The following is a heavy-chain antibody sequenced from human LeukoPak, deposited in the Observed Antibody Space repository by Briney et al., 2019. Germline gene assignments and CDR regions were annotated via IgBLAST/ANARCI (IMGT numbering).Heavy chain of an antibody. V-gene: IGHV4-59*01. CDR1: GGSISSYY. Sequence: SETLSLTGNVSGGSISSYYWSWIRQPPGKGLEWIGYIYYSGSTNYNPSLKSRVTISVDTSKKQFSLKVSSVTAADTAVYFCARGRGYTYGIDAFDIWGQGTMVTVSS. CDR2: IYYSGST. J-gene: IGHJ3*02. D-gene: IGHD5-18*01. CDR3: ARGRGYTYGIDAFDI.